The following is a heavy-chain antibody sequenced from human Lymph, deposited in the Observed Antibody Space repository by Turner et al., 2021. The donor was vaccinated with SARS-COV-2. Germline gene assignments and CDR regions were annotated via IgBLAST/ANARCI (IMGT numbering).Heavy chain of an antibody. V-gene: IGHV3-66*01. CDR3: ARDFREGAFDI. D-gene: IGHD3-10*01. J-gene: IGHJ3*02. Sequence: EVQLLESGGGLFQPRGSLRLSCAASGVTVSSNYMRWVRQAPGKGLEWVAVLYSGGSTLYADYVKGRFTISRDNSKNTLYVQMNSMRAEDTAVYYCARDFREGAFDIWGQGTMVTISS. CDR1: GVTVSSNY. CDR2: LYSGGST.